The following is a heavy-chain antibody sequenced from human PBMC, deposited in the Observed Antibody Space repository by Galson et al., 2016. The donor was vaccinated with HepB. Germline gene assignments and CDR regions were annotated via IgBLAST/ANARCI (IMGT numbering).Heavy chain of an antibody. CDR1: GFTFSSYD. D-gene: IGHD6-19*01. V-gene: IGHV3-13*01. CDR2: IGTAGDT. Sequence: SLRLSCAASGFTFSSYDMHWVRQATGKGLEWVSVIGTAGDTHYPASVKGRFTISRENAKNSLYLQMNSLRAGDTAVYYCARASVAEEFDYWGQGTLVTVSS. J-gene: IGHJ4*02. CDR3: ARASVAEEFDY.